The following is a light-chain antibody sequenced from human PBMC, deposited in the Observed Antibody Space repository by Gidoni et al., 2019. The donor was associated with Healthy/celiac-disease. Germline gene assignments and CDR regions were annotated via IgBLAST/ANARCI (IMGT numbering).Light chain of an antibody. V-gene: IGLV2-23*02. CDR1: SSDVGSYNL. Sequence: QSALTQPASVSASPGQSITISCTGTSSDVGSYNLVSWYQQHPGKTPKLMIYEVSKRPSGVSNRFSGSKSGNTASLTISGLQAEDEAGYYCCSYAGSSTLVFGGGTKLTVL. CDR2: EVS. J-gene: IGLJ3*02. CDR3: CSYAGSSTLV.